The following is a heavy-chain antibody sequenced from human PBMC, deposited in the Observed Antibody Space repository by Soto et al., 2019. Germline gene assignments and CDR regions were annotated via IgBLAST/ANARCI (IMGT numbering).Heavy chain of an antibody. CDR2: IYYTGST. J-gene: IGHJ4*02. V-gene: IGHV4-31*03. CDR1: GASIRSGGYY. CDR3: ARIEMASIK. Sequence: SETLSLTCSVSGASIRSGGYYWSWLRQSPGKGLEWIGHIYYTGSTFYSPSLKSRLTISLDTSKNQFSLDLGSVTAADTAMYYCARIEMASIKWGRGTLVTVSS.